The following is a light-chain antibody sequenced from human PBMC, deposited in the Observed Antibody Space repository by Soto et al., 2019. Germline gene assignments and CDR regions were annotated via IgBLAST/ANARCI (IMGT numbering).Light chain of an antibody. CDR1: QDINNY. Sequence: DVLMTQSPSSLSASVGDRVTITCQASQDINNYLNWYQQKPGKAPKLPIYDASNLETGVPLRFSGSGSGTEFTFTISSLQPEDVATYYCQQCDNLPYTFGQGTKLEMK. CDR3: QQCDNLPYT. V-gene: IGKV1-33*01. CDR2: DAS. J-gene: IGKJ2*01.